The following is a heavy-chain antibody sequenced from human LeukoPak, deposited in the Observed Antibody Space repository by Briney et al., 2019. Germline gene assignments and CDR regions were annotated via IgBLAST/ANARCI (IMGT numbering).Heavy chain of an antibody. V-gene: IGHV3-23*01. CDR1: GFTVTNFA. CDR3: VHPTGEGWFYFPY. Sequence: PGGSLRLSCAASGFTVTNFAIAWVRQAPRKGLEWVAAIGGDADGTTYPDRVRGRFFLSRDSSKNTLYLQMNVLTVEDTAVYHCVHPTGEGWFYFPYWGQGTPVTVSS. J-gene: IGHJ4*02. CDR2: IGGDADGT. D-gene: IGHD7-27*01.